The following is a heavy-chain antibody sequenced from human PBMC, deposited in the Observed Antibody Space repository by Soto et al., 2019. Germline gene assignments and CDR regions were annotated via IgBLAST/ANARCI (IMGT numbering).Heavy chain of an antibody. J-gene: IGHJ6*03. CDR3: ARAPPPWSAPYYYYYMDV. CDR2: ISAYNGNT. Sequence: ASVKVSCKASGYTFTSYGISWVRQAPGQGLEWMGWISAYNGNTNYAQKLQGRVTMTTDTSTSTAYMELSSLRSEDTAVYYCARAPPPWSAPYYYYYMDVWGKGTTVTVSS. CDR1: GYTFTSYG. D-gene: IGHD3-3*01. V-gene: IGHV1-18*01.